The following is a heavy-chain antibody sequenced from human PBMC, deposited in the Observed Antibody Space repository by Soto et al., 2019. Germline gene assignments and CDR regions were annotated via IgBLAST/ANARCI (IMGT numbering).Heavy chain of an antibody. D-gene: IGHD6-19*01. CDR2: INAGNGNT. CDR1: GYTFTTYP. CDR3: AIGGRVVAGTNFWDTASDI. V-gene: IGHV1-3*01. J-gene: IGHJ3*02. Sequence: ASVKVSCKASGYTFTTYPIHWVRQAPGQRLKSMGWINAGNGNTEYSQKLQGRVTITSDTSASISYMELSSLKSEDTAVYYCAIGGRVVAGTNFWDTASDIWGQGTMVTVSS.